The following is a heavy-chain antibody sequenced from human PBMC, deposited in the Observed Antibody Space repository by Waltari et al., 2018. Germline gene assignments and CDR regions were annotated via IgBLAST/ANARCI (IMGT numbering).Heavy chain of an antibody. CDR2: IYWNDDQ. D-gene: IGHD3-22*01. CDR3: AHNGDYYDITGGDFYFDH. V-gene: IGHV2-5*01. Sequence: QITLKESGPTLVKPTQTLTLTCAFSGFSLSTGGEAVAWIRQPPGKALEWLALIYWNDDQRYSPSLKNRLTITKDTSKNQVVRTMTNMDPVDTATYYCAHNGDYYDITGGDFYFDHWGQGSLVSVSS. J-gene: IGHJ4*02. CDR1: GFSLSTGGEA.